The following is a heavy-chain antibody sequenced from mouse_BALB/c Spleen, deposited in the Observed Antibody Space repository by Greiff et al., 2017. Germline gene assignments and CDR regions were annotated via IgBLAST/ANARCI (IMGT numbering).Heavy chain of an antibody. CDR2: IWAGGST. Sequence: QVQLKESGPGLVAPSQSLSITCTVSGFSLTSYGVHWVRQPPGKGLEWLGVIWAGGSTNYNSALMSRLSISKDNSKSQVFLKMNSLQTDDTAMYYCARGGRTVYYAMDYWGQGTSVTVSS. D-gene: IGHD1-1*01. CDR1: GFSLTSYG. CDR3: ARGGRTVYYAMDY. J-gene: IGHJ4*01. V-gene: IGHV2-9*02.